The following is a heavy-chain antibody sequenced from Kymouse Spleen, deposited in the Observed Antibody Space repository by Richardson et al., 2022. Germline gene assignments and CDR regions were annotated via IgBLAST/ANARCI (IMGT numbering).Heavy chain of an antibody. CDR1: GFTFSSYG. V-gene: IGHV3-33*01. CDR2: IWYDGSNK. J-gene: IGHJ4*02. CDR3: ARDRAYYYDSSGYYYPDY. D-gene: IGHD3-22*01. Sequence: QVQLVESGGGVVQPGRSLRLSCAASGFTFSSYGMHWVRQAPGKGLEWVAVIWYDGSNKYYADSVKGRFTISRDNSKNTLYLQMNSLRAEDTAVYYCARDRAYYYDSSGYYYPDYWGQGTLVTVSS.